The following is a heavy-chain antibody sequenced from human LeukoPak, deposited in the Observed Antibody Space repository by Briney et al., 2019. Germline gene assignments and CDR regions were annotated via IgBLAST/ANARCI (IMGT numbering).Heavy chain of an antibody. J-gene: IGHJ4*02. CDR2: ISSSGSTI. V-gene: IGHV3-11*01. D-gene: IGHD3-9*01. CDR3: AREGVDDWTVPYYFDY. Sequence: GGSLRLSCAASGFTFSDYYMSWIRQAPGKGLEWVSYISSSGSTIYYADSVKGRFTISRDNAKNSLYLQMNSLRAEDTAVYYCAREGVDDWTVPYYFDYWGQGTLVTVSS. CDR1: GFTFSDYY.